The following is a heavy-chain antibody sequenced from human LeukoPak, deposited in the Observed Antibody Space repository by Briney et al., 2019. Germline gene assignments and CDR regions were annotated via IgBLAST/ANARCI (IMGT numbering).Heavy chain of an antibody. V-gene: IGHV4-34*01. CDR1: GGSFSGYY. D-gene: IGHD6-19*01. CDR3: ARGRPRYSSGWVFDY. J-gene: IGHJ4*02. Sequence: SETLSLTCAVYGGSFSGYYWSWIRQPPGKGLEWIGYIYFSGSTNYNPFLKSRVTISVDTSKNQFSLKLSSVTAADTAVYYCARGRPRYSSGWVFDYWGQGTLVTVSS. CDR2: IYFSGST.